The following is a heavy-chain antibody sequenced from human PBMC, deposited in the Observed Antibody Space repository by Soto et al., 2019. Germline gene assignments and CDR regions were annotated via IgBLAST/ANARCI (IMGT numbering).Heavy chain of an antibody. CDR3: VRVAGSASWYETDS. J-gene: IGHJ4*02. CDR1: GYSISSGYY. CDR2: TYYGASS. V-gene: IGHV4-38-2*01. Sequence: SETLSLTCAVSGYSISSGYYCGWIRQPPGKGLEWLGTTYYGASSYYNPSPRSRITILLDASTNQLSLKLSSVTAADTAVYFCVRVAGSASWYETDSWGQGILVTVSS. D-gene: IGHD6-13*01.